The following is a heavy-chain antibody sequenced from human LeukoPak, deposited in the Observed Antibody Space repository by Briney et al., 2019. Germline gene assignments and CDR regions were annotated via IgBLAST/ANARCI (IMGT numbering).Heavy chain of an antibody. CDR1: GGSISSYY. V-gene: IGHV4-59*08. Sequence: SETLSLTCTVSGGSISSYYWSWIRHPPGKGLEWIGYIYYSGSTNYNPSLKSRVTISVDMSKNQFSLKLSSVTAADTAVYYCARSAAMVDYYYYGTDVWGQGTTVTVSS. J-gene: IGHJ6*02. D-gene: IGHD5-18*01. CDR2: IYYSGST. CDR3: ARSAAMVDYYYYGTDV.